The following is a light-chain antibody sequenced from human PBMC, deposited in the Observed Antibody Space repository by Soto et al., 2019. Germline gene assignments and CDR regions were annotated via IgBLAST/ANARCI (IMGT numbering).Light chain of an antibody. CDR1: ESLVHSDGNTY. CDR2: KVS. V-gene: IGKV2-30*02. J-gene: IGKJ1*01. CDR3: QQYNSYLWT. Sequence: DVVMTQSPLSLSVTLGQPASISCRSSESLVHSDGNTYSRWYQQRPGQSPRRLIYKVSRRDSGVPDRFSGSGSGTEFTLTISSLQPDDFATYYCQQYNSYLWTFGQGTKV.